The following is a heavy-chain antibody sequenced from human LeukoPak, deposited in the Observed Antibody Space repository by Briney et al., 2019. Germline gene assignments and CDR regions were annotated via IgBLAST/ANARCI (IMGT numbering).Heavy chain of an antibody. V-gene: IGHV3-64*01. J-gene: IGHJ4*02. CDR1: GFTFSSYA. Sequence: GGSLRLSCAASGFTFSSYAMHWVRQAPGKGLEYVSAISSNGGSTYYANSVKGRFTISRDNSKNTLYLQMGSLRAEDMAVYYCARDEGTSSCPGSYWGQGTLVTVSS. D-gene: IGHD2-2*01. CDR2: ISSNGGST. CDR3: ARDEGTSSCPGSY.